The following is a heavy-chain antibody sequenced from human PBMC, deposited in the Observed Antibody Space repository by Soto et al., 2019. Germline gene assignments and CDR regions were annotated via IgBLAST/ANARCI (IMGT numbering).Heavy chain of an antibody. J-gene: IGHJ5*02. D-gene: IGHD3-9*01. CDR3: WAIQYLGTGFAP. V-gene: IGHV3-7*01. CDR2: IKEDGSQT. Sequence: SWIRKTPGKGLEWVANIKEDGSQTNYVDSVKGRFTISRDNAKNSLYLQMSSLRVDDTAVHECWAIQYLGTGFAPRDHGTLVPVSS.